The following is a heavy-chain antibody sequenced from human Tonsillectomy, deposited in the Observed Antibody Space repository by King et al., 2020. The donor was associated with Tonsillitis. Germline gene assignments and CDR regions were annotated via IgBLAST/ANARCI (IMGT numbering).Heavy chain of an antibody. V-gene: IGHV4-59*01. CDR3: ARGRRGDSGGYYKNLYWNY. CDR1: GGSISSYY. D-gene: IGHD3-22*01. Sequence: VQLQESGPGLVKPSETLSLTCTVSGGSISSYYWSWIRQPPGTGLEWIGYIYYSGSTNYNPSLKSRVTISVDTSKNQFSLKLSSVTAADTAVYYCARGRRGDSGGYYKNLYWNYWGQGTLVTVSS. J-gene: IGHJ4*02. CDR2: IYYSGST.